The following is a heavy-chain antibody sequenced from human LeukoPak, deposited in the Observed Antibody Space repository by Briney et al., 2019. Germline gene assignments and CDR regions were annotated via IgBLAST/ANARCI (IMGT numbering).Heavy chain of an antibody. CDR1: GFRFSTSG. Sequence: PGGSLRLSCAASGFRFSTSGMHWVRQAPGKALEWVANINQDGSEEYYVDSVKGRFTISRDNAKNSLYLQMNSLRAEDTAVYYCARSPNAFDIWGQGTMVTVSS. CDR2: INQDGSEE. J-gene: IGHJ3*02. CDR3: ARSPNAFDI. V-gene: IGHV3-7*01.